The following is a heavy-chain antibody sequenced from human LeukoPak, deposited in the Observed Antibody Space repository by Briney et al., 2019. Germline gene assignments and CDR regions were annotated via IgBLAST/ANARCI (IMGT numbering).Heavy chain of an antibody. D-gene: IGHD3-10*01. Sequence: HPGGSLRLSCAASGFTFSSYGMHWVRQAPGKELEWVAFIRYDGSNKYYADSVKGRFTISRDNSKNTLYLQMNSLRAGDTAVYYCARQPYYYGSGSYYKGAFDIWGQGTMVTVSS. CDR2: IRYDGSNK. V-gene: IGHV3-30*02. CDR1: GFTFSSYG. J-gene: IGHJ3*02. CDR3: ARQPYYYGSGSYYKGAFDI.